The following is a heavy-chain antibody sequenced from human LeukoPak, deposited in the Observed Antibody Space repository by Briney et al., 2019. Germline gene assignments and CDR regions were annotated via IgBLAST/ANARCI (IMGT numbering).Heavy chain of an antibody. J-gene: IGHJ6*03. CDR3: ARGFGYCSGGSCYSGSYYYYYYYMDV. Sequence: SETLSLTCAVSGYSISSGYYWGWIRQPPGKGLEWIGSIYHSGSTYYNPSLKSRVTTSVDTSKNQFSLKLSSVTAADTAVYYCARGFGYCSGGSCYSGSYYYYYYYMDVWGKGTTVTVSS. CDR1: GYSISSGYY. CDR2: IYHSGST. D-gene: IGHD2-15*01. V-gene: IGHV4-38-2*01.